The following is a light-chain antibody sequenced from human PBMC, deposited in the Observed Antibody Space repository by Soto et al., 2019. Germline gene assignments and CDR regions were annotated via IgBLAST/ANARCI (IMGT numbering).Light chain of an antibody. CDR1: SSDVGGYNY. J-gene: IGLJ1*01. Sequence: QSVLTQPRSVSGSPGQSVTISCTGTSSDVGGYNYVSWYQQHPGKAPKLMIYDVSKRPSGVPDRFSGSKSGNTASLTISGPQAEEWADYSCCSYTCSISLDVFDTGTKVPVL. CDR2: DVS. V-gene: IGLV2-11*01. CDR3: CSYTCSISLDV.